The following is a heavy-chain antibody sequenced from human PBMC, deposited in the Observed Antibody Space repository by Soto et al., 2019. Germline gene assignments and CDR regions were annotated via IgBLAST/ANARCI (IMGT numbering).Heavy chain of an antibody. D-gene: IGHD6-6*01. Sequence: SVKVSCKASGGTFSSYAISWVRQAPGQGLEWMGGIIPIFGTANYAQKFQGRVTITADESTSTAYMELSSLRSEDTAVYYCAREASQQLVPYPFDYWGQGTLVTVS. CDR1: GGTFSSYA. CDR3: AREASQQLVPYPFDY. V-gene: IGHV1-69*13. CDR2: IIPIFGTA. J-gene: IGHJ4*02.